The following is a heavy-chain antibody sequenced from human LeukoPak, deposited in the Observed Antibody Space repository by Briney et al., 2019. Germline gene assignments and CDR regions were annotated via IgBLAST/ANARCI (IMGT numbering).Heavy chain of an antibody. CDR2: IYYSGST. Sequence: KSGGSLRLSCTASGFTFSTYSMNWVRQAPGKGLEWIASIYYSGSTYYNPSLKSRVTISVDTSKNQLSLKLSSLTAADTAVYYCARHEYSGSYYGLSWFDPWGQGTLVTVSS. J-gene: IGHJ5*02. D-gene: IGHD1-26*01. CDR3: ARHEYSGSYYGLSWFDP. V-gene: IGHV4-39*01. CDR1: GFTFSTYSMN.